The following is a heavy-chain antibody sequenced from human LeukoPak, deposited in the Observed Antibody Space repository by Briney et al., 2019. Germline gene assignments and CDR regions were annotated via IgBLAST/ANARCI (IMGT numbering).Heavy chain of an antibody. J-gene: IGHJ4*02. CDR2: INHSGST. CDR1: GGSFGDNY. V-gene: IGHV4-34*01. CDR3: ARTGTVTPHY. D-gene: IGHD4-17*01. Sequence: SETLSLTCAVFGGSFGDNYWSWIRQPPGEGLEWIGEINHSGSTYYNPSLKSRVTISVDRSKDQFSLKLSSVTAADTAVYYCARTGTVTPHYWGQGTLVTVSS.